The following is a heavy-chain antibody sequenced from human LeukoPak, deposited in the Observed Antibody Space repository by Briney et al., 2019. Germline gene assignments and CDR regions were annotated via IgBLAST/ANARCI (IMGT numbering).Heavy chain of an antibody. Sequence: GGSLRLSCAASGFTFDIYTMHWVRQAPGKGLEWVCLISSDGHSTNCADSVKGRLTVSRDNSKNSLFLQMNSLRTEDSAYYYCAKNMSPYGPGKWLFDSWGRGALVTVSS. D-gene: IGHD3-10*01. CDR2: ISSDGHST. J-gene: IGHJ4*02. V-gene: IGHV3-43*01. CDR3: AKNMSPYGPGKWLFDS. CDR1: GFTFDIYT.